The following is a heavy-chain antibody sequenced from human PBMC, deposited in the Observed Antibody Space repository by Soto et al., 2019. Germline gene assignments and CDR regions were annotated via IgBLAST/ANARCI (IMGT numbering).Heavy chain of an antibody. V-gene: IGHV1-8*01. J-gene: IGHJ6*03. CDR3: ARGVTMVRGVFDYYYYYMVV. D-gene: IGHD3-10*01. Sequence: GASVKVSCKASGYTFTSYDINWVRQATGQGLEWMGWMNPNSGNTGYAQKFQGRVTMTRNTSISTAYMELSSLRSEDTAVYYCARGVTMVRGVFDYYYYYMVVWGKGTTVTVSS. CDR2: MNPNSGNT. CDR1: GYTFTSYD.